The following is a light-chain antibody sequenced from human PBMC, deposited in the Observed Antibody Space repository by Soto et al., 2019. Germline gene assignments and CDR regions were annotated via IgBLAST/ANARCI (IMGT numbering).Light chain of an antibody. Sequence: EIVLTQSPGTLSLSPGERATLSCRTSQSVSTNVAWYQEKGGQAPRPLIYAASTRATGIPARFSGSGSGTEFTLTISSLQSEDFAVYYCQQYNKWPWTFGQGTKVDIK. CDR1: QSVSTN. V-gene: IGKV3-15*01. CDR3: QQYNKWPWT. CDR2: AAS. J-gene: IGKJ1*01.